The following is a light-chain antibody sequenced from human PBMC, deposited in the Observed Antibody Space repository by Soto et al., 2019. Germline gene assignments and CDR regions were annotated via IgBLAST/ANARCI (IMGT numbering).Light chain of an antibody. CDR3: QQSHSPPLT. Sequence: DIQMTQSPSSLSASVGDRVTITCRASQSISSYLNWYQQKPGKAPKVLISGASSLQSGVPLRFSDSESGTDFTLTTSSLQPEDFASYYCQQSHSPPLTFGGGTKVEIK. CDR1: QSISSY. J-gene: IGKJ4*01. V-gene: IGKV1-39*01. CDR2: GAS.